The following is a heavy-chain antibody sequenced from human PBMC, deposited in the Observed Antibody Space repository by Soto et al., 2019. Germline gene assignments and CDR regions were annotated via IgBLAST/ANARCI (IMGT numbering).Heavy chain of an antibody. D-gene: IGHD3-16*01. CDR3: AKPWGGSTYYYYYYMDG. Sequence: GGSLRLSCAASGFTFSSYGMHWVRQAPGKGLEWVAVISYDGSNKYYADSVKGRFTISRDNSKDTLYLQMNSLRAEDTAVYYCAKPWGGSTYYYYYYMDGWGKGTTVTVS. V-gene: IGHV3-30*18. CDR1: GFTFSSYG. J-gene: IGHJ6*03. CDR2: ISYDGSNK.